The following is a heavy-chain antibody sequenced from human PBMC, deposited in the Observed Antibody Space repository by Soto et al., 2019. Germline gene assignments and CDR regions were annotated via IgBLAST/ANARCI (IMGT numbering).Heavy chain of an antibody. J-gene: IGHJ5*02. D-gene: IGHD3-22*01. CDR3: ARVMYYYDSSGYWNWFDP. CDR2: IYYSGRT. Sequence: SETLSLTCTVSGGSISSGDYYWSWIRQPPGKGLEWIGYIYYSGRTYYNPSLKSRVTISVDTSKNQFSLKLSSVTAADTAVYYCARVMYYYDSSGYWNWFDPWGQGTLVTVSS. V-gene: IGHV4-30-4*01. CDR1: GGSISSGDYY.